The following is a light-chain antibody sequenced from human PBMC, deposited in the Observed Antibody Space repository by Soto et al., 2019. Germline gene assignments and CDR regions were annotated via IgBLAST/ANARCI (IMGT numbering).Light chain of an antibody. CDR3: QQNYNPRPIT. J-gene: IGKJ5*01. V-gene: IGKV1-39*01. Sequence: DILMTQSPSTLSASLGESATLTCRASQSISSCFAWYQQQPGNAPQLLLYAASTLQRGVPTSFSGRGAGTDFTLTISSRQPDDSANEDCQQNYNPRPITFGQGTRLEIK. CDR1: QSISSC. CDR2: AAS.